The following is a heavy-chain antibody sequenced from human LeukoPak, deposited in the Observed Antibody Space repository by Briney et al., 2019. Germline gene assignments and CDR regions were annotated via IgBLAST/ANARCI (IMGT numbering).Heavy chain of an antibody. CDR2: INPSGGST. CDR1: GYTFTSYY. J-gene: IGHJ6*02. Sequence: ASVKVSCKASGYTFTSYYMRWVRQAPGQGLEWMGIINPSGGSTSYAQKFQGRVTMTRDTSTSTVYMELSSLRSEDTAVYYCARDWYYYDSSGYYYDSFPNYYYGMDVWGQGTTVAVSS. V-gene: IGHV1-46*01. D-gene: IGHD3-22*01. CDR3: ARDWYYYDSSGYYYDSFPNYYYGMDV.